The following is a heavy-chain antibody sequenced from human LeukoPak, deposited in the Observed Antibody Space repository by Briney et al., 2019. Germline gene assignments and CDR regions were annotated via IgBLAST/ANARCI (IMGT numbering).Heavy chain of an antibody. CDR3: ARGGYSSGWYNYFDY. Sequence: ASVKVSCKASGYTFTSYAMHWVRQAPGQRLEWMGWINAGNGNTKYSQKFQGRVTITRDTSASTAYMELSSLRSEDTAVYYCARGGYSSGWYNYFDYWGQGTLVTVSS. J-gene: IGHJ4*02. CDR1: GYTFTSYA. CDR2: INAGNGNT. D-gene: IGHD6-19*01. V-gene: IGHV1-3*01.